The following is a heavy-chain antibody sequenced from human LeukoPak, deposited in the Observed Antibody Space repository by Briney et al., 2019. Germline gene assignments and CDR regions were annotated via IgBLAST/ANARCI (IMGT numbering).Heavy chain of an antibody. J-gene: IGHJ4*02. CDR1: DYTFSSSG. CDR3: ARAPLYGSCEY. Sequence: GASVKVSYTASDYTFSSSGISWVRQAPGQGLEWMGWISGYNGNTNYAQKLQGRVTMTTDTSTSTAYMELRSMRSDDSAVYYCARAPLYGSCEYWGQGTLVTVSS. CDR2: ISGYNGNT. V-gene: IGHV1-18*01. D-gene: IGHD6-6*01.